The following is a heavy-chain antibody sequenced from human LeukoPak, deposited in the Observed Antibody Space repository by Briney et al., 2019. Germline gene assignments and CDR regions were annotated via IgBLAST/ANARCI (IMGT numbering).Heavy chain of an antibody. CDR2: ISWNSGSI. J-gene: IGHJ4*02. CDR1: GFTFDDSA. CDR3: AKDLLSSGWYLTFDY. V-gene: IGHV3-9*01. D-gene: IGHD6-19*01. Sequence: GGSLRLSCAAAGFTFDDSAMHWVRQAPGKGLGWVSGISWNSGSIGYADSVKGRFTISRDNAKNSLDLQMNSLRAEDTALYYCAKDLLSSGWYLTFDYWGQGTLGTVSS.